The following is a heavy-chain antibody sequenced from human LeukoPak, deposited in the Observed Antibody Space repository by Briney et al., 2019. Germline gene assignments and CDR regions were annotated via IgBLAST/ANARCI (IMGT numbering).Heavy chain of an antibody. V-gene: IGHV3-23*01. J-gene: IGHJ4*02. CDR2: IFIIGGNK. CDR3: AKLRYRYGPPFDY. D-gene: IGHD5-18*01. Sequence: PGGSLRLSCAASGFTFSSYAMNWVRQAPGKGLEWVAVIFIIGGNKYYADSVKGRFTISRDNSKNTLYLEMNSLSAEDTAVYYCAKLRYRYGPPFDYWGQGTLVTV. CDR1: GFTFSSYA.